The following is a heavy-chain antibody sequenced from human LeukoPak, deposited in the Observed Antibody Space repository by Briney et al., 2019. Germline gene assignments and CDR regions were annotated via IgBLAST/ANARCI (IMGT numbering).Heavy chain of an antibody. V-gene: IGHV4-59*04. Sequence: PSETLSLTCTVSGGSISSYYWSWIRQPPGKGLEWIGYIYYSGNTYYNPSLKSRVTISVDTSKNQFSLKLSSVTAADTAVYYCARHSSWYGNFDYWGQGTLVTVSS. CDR1: GGSISSYY. CDR3: ARHSSWYGNFDY. CDR2: IYYSGNT. D-gene: IGHD6-13*01. J-gene: IGHJ4*02.